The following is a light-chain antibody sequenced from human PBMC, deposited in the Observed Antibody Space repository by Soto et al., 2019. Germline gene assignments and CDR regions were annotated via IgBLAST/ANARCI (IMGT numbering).Light chain of an antibody. CDR2: WAS. Sequence: DIVMTQSPDSLAVSLGERATINCKSSQSLFYSPNNKNYVAWYQQKPGQPPKLLFYWASTRESGVPDRFSGSGSGTDFTLTIRSLQPEDVAVYYCQQYYGTPITFGQGTRLDIK. CDR1: QSLFYSPNNKNY. J-gene: IGKJ5*01. V-gene: IGKV4-1*01. CDR3: QQYYGTPIT.